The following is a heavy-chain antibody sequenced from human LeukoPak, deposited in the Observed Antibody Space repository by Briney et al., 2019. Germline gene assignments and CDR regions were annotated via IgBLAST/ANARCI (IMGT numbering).Heavy chain of an antibody. CDR1: GFTFSDYY. V-gene: IGHV3-11*04. Sequence: PGGSLRLSCAASGFTFSDYYMSWIRQAPGKGLEWVSYISGSGSPIYYADSVKGRFTVSRDNAKNSLYLQISSLRAEDTAVYYCARRYSYGLDYWGREPWSPSPQ. J-gene: IGHJ4*02. D-gene: IGHD5-18*01. CDR3: ARRYSYGLDY. CDR2: ISGSGSPI.